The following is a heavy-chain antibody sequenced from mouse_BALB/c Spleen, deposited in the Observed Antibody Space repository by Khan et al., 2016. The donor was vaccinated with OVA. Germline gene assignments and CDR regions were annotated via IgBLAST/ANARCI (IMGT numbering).Heavy chain of an antibody. CDR3: ARVGYAGTMDY. CDR1: GYTFTNNG. CDR2: INTYTGEP. J-gene: IGHJ4*01. V-gene: IGHV9-3-1*01. Sequence: QIQLVQSGPELKKPGETVKISCKASGYTFTNNGMNWVKQNPGKGLNWMGWINTYTGEPTYVDDFKGRFAFSLETSATTAYLQINNLKNEDTATYFCARVGYAGTMDYWGQGTSVTVSS. D-gene: IGHD2-14*01.